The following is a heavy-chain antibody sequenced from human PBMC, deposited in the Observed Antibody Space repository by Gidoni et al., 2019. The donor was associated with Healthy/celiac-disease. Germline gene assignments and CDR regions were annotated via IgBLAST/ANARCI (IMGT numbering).Heavy chain of an antibody. V-gene: IGHV4-34*01. CDR3: ARVGDCSSTSCYGGIMNWFDP. J-gene: IGHJ5*02. D-gene: IGHD2-2*01. CDR2: INHSGST. Sequence: QVQLQQWGAGLLKPSETLSLTCAVYGGSFSGYYWSWIRQPPGKGLEWIGEINHSGSTNYNPSLKSRVTISVDTSKNQFSLKLSSVTAADTAVYYCARVGDCSSTSCYGGIMNWFDPWGQGTLVTVSS. CDR1: GGSFSGYY.